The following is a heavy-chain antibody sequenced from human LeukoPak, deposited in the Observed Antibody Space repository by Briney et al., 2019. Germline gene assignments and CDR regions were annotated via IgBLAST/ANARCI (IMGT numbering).Heavy chain of an antibody. Sequence: GGSLRLSCAASGFTFSGSAMHWVRQASGKGLEWVGRIRSKANSYATAYAASVKGRFTISRDDSKNTAYLQMNSLKTEDTAVYYCTSCRDGYIDFDWGQGTLVTVSS. CDR2: IRSKANSYAT. CDR3: TSCRDGYIDFD. D-gene: IGHD5-24*01. V-gene: IGHV3-73*01. CDR1: GFTFSGSA. J-gene: IGHJ4*02.